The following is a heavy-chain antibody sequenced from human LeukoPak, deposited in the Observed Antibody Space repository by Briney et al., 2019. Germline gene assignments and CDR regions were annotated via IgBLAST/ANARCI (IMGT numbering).Heavy chain of an antibody. CDR1: DGSVSSVGYY. CDR3: ARGGGTFDY. CDR2: IYYSGTT. V-gene: IGHV4-39*01. J-gene: IGHJ4*02. D-gene: IGHD6-25*01. Sequence: PSETLSLTCTVSDGSVSSVGYYWGWIRQPPGKGLEWIGSIYYSGTTYYNPSLASRVTIFVDTSKNQFSLRLSSVTAADTAVYYCARGGGTFDYWGQGTLVTVSS.